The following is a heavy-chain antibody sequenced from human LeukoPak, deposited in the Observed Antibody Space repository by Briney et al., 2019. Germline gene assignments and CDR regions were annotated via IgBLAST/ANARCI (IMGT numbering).Heavy chain of an antibody. V-gene: IGHV4-59*08. D-gene: IGHD1-26*01. J-gene: IGHJ4*02. CDR3: ARQLISGSYSGFDY. CDR2: MYSGGST. CDR1: GGSISSYS. Sequence: PSETLSLTCTVSGGSISSYSWSWIRQPPGKGLEWIGYMYSGGSTKCKSSLKSRVTISVDTSKNQFSLKLSSVTAADTAVYYCARQLISGSYSGFDYWGQGTLVTVSS.